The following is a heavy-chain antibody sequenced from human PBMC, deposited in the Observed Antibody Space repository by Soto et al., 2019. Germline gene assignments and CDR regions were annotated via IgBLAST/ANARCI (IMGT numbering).Heavy chain of an antibody. CDR2: ISASGIST. CDR3: AKEPVGPDWYFDL. J-gene: IGHJ2*01. Sequence: PGGSLRLSCAASGFTFSTYAMTWVRQAPGKGLEWVSAISASGISTHYADSVKGRFTVSRDNSKNTLYLQMNSLRAEDTAVYNCAKEPVGPDWYFDLWGRGTLVTVSS. V-gene: IGHV3-23*01. CDR1: GFTFSTYA.